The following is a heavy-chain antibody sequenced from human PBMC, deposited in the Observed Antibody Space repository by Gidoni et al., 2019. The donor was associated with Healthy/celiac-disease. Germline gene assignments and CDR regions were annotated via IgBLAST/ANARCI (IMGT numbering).Heavy chain of an antibody. V-gene: IGHV1-69*01. CDR2: IIPIFGTA. Sequence: QVQLVQSGAEVKKPGSSVQVSCKASGGTFRSYDISWVRQAPGQGLEWMGVIIPIFGTANYAQKFQGRVTITADESTSTAYMELSSLRSEDTAVYYCASDNLGYCSGGSCYGGYWGQGTLVTVSS. D-gene: IGHD2-15*01. J-gene: IGHJ4*02. CDR3: ASDNLGYCSGGSCYGGY. CDR1: GGTFRSYD.